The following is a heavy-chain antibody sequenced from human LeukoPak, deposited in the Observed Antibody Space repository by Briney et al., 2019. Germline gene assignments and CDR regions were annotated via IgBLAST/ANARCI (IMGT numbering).Heavy chain of an antibody. J-gene: IGHJ5*02. CDR1: GFIFNNYG. CDR3: AKGGSGYFLDL. CDR2: ISNDAGGT. Sequence: GGSLRLSCAASGFIFNNYGLIWVRQAPGKGLEWVSAISNDAGGTTYADFVKGRFTISRDSSKNTLFLQMNSLSAEDTALYYCAKGGSGYFLDLWGQGTLVTVSS. D-gene: IGHD3-22*01. V-gene: IGHV3-23*01.